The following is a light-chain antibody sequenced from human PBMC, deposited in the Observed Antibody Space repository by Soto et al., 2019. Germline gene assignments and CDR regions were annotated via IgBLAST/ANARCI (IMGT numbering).Light chain of an antibody. J-gene: IGKJ3*01. CDR3: QHRSNWLGT. CDR2: DAF. Sequence: EIVLTQSPGTLSLFPGERATLSCRASQSVGSFLAWYQQKSGQTPRLLIYDAFNRAPGIPARFSGSGSGTDFTLTISSLEPEDFAVYYCQHRSNWLGTFGPGTKVDLK. CDR1: QSVGSF. V-gene: IGKV3-11*01.